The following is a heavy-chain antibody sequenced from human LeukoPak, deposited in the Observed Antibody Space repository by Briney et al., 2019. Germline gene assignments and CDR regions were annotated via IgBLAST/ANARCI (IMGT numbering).Heavy chain of an antibody. CDR3: ARDRPNYYGSDGHYYRRDGDY. CDR1: GFTFSIYA. V-gene: IGHV3-23*01. Sequence: PGESLRLCCAASGFTFSIYAVSWVRQAPGKGLQWVSSITSRGESTWYVDSVKGRLTITRDNSENTLYLQMHSLRAEDTAVYYCARDRPNYYGSDGHYYRRDGDYWGRGTLVSVSS. D-gene: IGHD3-22*01. J-gene: IGHJ4*02. CDR2: ITSRGEST.